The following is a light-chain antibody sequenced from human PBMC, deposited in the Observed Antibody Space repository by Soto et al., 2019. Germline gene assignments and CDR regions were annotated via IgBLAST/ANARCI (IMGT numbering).Light chain of an antibody. V-gene: IGKV3-15*01. CDR2: GAS. CDR3: QQYNNWQVT. CDR1: QSVSSN. J-gene: IGKJ1*01. Sequence: EIVMTQSPATLSVSPGDRATLSCRASQSVSSNLAWYQQKPGQAPRLLIYGASTRATGIPARFSGSGSGTEFTLTISSLQSEDFAVYYCQQYNNWQVTFGQGTKVEIK.